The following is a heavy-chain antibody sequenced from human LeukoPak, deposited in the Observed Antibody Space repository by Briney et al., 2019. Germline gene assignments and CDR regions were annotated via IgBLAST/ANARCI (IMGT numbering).Heavy chain of an antibody. D-gene: IGHD3-9*01. Sequence: SVKVSCKASGGTFSSYAISWVRQAPGQGLEWMGRIIPILGIANYAQKFQGRVTITADKSTSTAYMELSSLRSEDTAVYYCARDPRYFDWLFPDYWGQGTLVTVSS. CDR1: GGTFSSYA. CDR2: IIPILGIA. J-gene: IGHJ4*02. CDR3: ARDPRYFDWLFPDY. V-gene: IGHV1-69*04.